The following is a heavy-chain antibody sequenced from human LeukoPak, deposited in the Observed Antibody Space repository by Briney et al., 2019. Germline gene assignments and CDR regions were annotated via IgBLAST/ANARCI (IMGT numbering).Heavy chain of an antibody. CDR2: IIAIFGTA. D-gene: IGHD6-13*01. J-gene: IGHJ6*03. Sequence: ASVKVSCKASGGTFSRYAISLVRQAPGQGLEWMGRIIAIFGTANYAQKLQGRVTITTDESTSTAYMELSSLRSEDTAVYYCAREHSSSWYPMGYYYYYMDVWGKGTTVTVSS. V-gene: IGHV1-69*05. CDR3: AREHSSSWYPMGYYYYYMDV. CDR1: GGTFSRYA.